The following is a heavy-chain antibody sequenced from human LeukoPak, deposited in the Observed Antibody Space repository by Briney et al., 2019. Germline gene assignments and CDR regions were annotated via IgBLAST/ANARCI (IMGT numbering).Heavy chain of an antibody. D-gene: IGHD3-10*01. V-gene: IGHV3-23*01. Sequence: GGSLRLSCAASGFTFSSYAMSWVRQAPGKGLEWVSGISGSGGDTYYTDSVKGRFTISRDNSKNTLYLQMNSLRAEDTAVYYCAKIRMGISTGALDYWGQGTLVTVSS. CDR3: AKIRMGISTGALDY. CDR1: GFTFSSYA. CDR2: ISGSGGDT. J-gene: IGHJ4*02.